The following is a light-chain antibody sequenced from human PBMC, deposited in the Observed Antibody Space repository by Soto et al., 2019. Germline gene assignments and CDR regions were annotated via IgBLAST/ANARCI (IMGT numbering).Light chain of an antibody. J-gene: IGKJ2*01. V-gene: IGKV1-39*01. CDR1: HSINNY. CDR3: QQSYSTLGT. CDR2: AAS. Sequence: IQMNQSPYSLSASVGDRVIITCRSDHSINNYLNWYQQRPGKVPKLLIYAASTLQSGVPSRFSGSGSGRVFTLTINSLQPEDFATYYCQQSYSTLGTFGRGTRVEL.